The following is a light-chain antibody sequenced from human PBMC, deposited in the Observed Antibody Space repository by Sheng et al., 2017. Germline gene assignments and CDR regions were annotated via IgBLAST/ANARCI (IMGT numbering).Light chain of an antibody. Sequence: EIVLTQSPGTLSLSPGERATLSCRASQSVNNNYLAWYQQKPGQAPRLLIYGASSRATGIPDRFSGSGSGTDFTLTISRLEPEDFAVYYCQQYGSSPMYTFGQGTKLEI. CDR1: QSVNNNY. CDR3: QQYGSSPMYT. J-gene: IGKJ2*01. CDR2: GAS. V-gene: IGKV3-20*01.